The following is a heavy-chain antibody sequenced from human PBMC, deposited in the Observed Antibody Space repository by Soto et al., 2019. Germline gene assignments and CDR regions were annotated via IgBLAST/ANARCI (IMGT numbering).Heavy chain of an antibody. D-gene: IGHD2-8*02. Sequence: LRLSCATSGFPFSDYYMSWIRQAPGKGLEWLSHISPKSTYRNYADSVKGRFTISRDNTKSSLFLQMNSLGVEDTAVYYCTRGGAGGLFELWGQGVLVTVAS. J-gene: IGHJ1*01. CDR1: GFPFSDYY. V-gene: IGHV3-11*06. CDR3: TRGGAGGLFEL. CDR2: ISPKSTYR.